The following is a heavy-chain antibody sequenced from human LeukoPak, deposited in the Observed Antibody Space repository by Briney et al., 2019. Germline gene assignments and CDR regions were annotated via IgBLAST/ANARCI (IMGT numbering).Heavy chain of an antibody. D-gene: IGHD5-18*01. CDR2: IYNSGTT. CDR3: ARTAGWSYGFDY. Sequence: KSAETLSLTCTVPGGSISTGGYYWTWIRQHPGKGLEWIGYIYNSGTTYYNPSLESRVTISGDTSKNQFSLKLSSVTAADTAVYYCARTAGWSYGFDYWGQGTLVTVSS. CDR1: GGSISTGGYY. V-gene: IGHV4-31*03. J-gene: IGHJ4*02.